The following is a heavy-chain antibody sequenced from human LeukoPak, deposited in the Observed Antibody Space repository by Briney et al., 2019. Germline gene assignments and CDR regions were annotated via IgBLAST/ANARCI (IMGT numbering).Heavy chain of an antibody. Sequence: ASVKVSCKASGYTFTGYYIHWVRQAPGQGPEWMGWINPNSGGTNYAQKFQGRVTMTRDTSISTAYMELSGLTSDDTAVYYCARDLMVRGVIINWFDPWGPGTLVTVSS. J-gene: IGHJ5*02. V-gene: IGHV1-2*02. D-gene: IGHD3-10*01. CDR2: INPNSGGT. CDR1: GYTFTGYY. CDR3: ARDLMVRGVIINWFDP.